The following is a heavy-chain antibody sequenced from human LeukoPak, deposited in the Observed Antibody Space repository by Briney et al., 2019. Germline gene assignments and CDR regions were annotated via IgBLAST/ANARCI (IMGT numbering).Heavy chain of an antibody. CDR3: ARGWYTDAFDI. CDR2: ITTSSSYI. Sequence: GGSLRLSCAASGFTFSRYSMNWVRQAPGKGLEWVSSITTSSSYIYYADSVKGRFTISSDNAKNSLFLQMSSLRAEDTAVYFCARGWYTDAFDIWGQGTMVTVSS. V-gene: IGHV3-21*01. CDR1: GFTFSRYS. D-gene: IGHD1-1*01. J-gene: IGHJ3*02.